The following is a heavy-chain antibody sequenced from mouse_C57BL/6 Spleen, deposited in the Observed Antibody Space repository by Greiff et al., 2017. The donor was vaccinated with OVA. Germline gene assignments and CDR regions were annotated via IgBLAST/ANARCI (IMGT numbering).Heavy chain of an antibody. J-gene: IGHJ2*01. CDR3: AIIYYGNYGGYYFDY. V-gene: IGHV1-69*01. CDR1: GYTFTSYW. CDR2: IDPSDSYT. Sequence: VQLQQPGAELVMPGASVKLSCKASGYTFTSYWMHWVKQRPGQGLEWIGEIDPSDSYTNYNQKFKGKSTLTVDKSSSTAYMQLSSLTSEDSAVYYCAIIYYGNYGGYYFDYWGQGTTLTVSS. D-gene: IGHD2-1*01.